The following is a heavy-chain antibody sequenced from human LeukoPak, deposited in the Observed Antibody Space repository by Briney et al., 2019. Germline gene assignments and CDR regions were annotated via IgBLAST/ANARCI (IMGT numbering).Heavy chain of an antibody. CDR3: ARGWQVPDS. CDR2: IKHDGSER. J-gene: IGHJ4*02. CDR1: GFTFSTFS. Sequence: PGGSLRLSCAASGFTFSTFSMTWVRQAPGKGLEWVANIKHDGSERYYVDSMKGRFTVSRDNAESSLSLQMNSLGVEDTAVYYCARGWQVPDSWSQGTLVTVSS. D-gene: IGHD6-19*01. V-gene: IGHV3-7*01.